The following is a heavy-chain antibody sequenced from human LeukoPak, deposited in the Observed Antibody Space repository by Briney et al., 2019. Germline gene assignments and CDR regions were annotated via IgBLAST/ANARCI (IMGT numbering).Heavy chain of an antibody. CDR2: INSDGSST. J-gene: IGHJ6*02. V-gene: IGHV3-74*01. CDR1: GFTFSSYW. CDR3: ANRITIFGVNV. Sequence: PGGSLRLSCAASGFTFSSYWMHWVRQAPGKGLVWVSRINSDGSSTSYADSVKGRFTISRDNAKNTLYLQMNSLRAEDTAVYYCANRITIFGVNVWGQGTTVTVSS. D-gene: IGHD3-3*01.